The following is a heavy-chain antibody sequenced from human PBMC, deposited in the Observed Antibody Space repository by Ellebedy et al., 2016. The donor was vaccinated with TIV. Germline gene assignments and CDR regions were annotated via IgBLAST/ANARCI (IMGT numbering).Heavy chain of an antibody. V-gene: IGHV3-21*01. CDR2: ISSSSSYI. D-gene: IGHD6-13*01. CDR3: ARIGVGTREYSSSC. Sequence: PGGSLRLSCAASGFTFSSYSMNWVCQAPGKGLEWVSSISSSSSYIYYADSVKGRFTISRDNAKNSLYLQMNSLRAEDTAVYYCARIGVGTREYSSSCWGQGTLVTVSS. J-gene: IGHJ4*02. CDR1: GFTFSSYS.